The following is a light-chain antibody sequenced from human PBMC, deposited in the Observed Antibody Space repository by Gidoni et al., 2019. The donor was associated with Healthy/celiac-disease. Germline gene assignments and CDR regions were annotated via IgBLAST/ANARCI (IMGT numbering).Light chain of an antibody. V-gene: IGKV3-20*01. CDR1: PSVSSSY. CDR3: QQYGSSPKYT. Sequence: EIVLTHSPGTLSLSPGERATLSCRASPSVSSSYLAWYQQKPGQAPRLLIYGAASRATGIPDRFSGSGSGTDFTLTISRLEPEDFAVYYCQQYGSSPKYTFXQXTKLEIK. CDR2: GAA. J-gene: IGKJ2*01.